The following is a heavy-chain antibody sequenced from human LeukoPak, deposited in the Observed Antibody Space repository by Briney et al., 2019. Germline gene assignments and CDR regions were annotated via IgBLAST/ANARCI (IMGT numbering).Heavy chain of an antibody. D-gene: IGHD6-19*01. Sequence: SGGSLRLSCAASGFTFSDYYMSWIRQAPGKGLEWVSYISSSGSTIYYADSVKGRFTISRDNAKNSLYLQMNSLRAEDTAVYYCARDGRGGSGWYDGYYYYMDVWGKGTTVTVSS. CDR1: GFTFSDYY. J-gene: IGHJ6*03. CDR3: ARDGRGGSGWYDGYYYYMDV. CDR2: ISSSGSTI. V-gene: IGHV3-11*04.